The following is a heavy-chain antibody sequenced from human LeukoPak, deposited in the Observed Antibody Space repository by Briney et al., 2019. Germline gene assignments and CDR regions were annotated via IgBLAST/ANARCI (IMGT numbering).Heavy chain of an antibody. V-gene: IGHV4-31*03. J-gene: IGHJ5*02. CDR2: IYYSGST. D-gene: IGHD2-15*01. CDR1: GGSISSGGYY. Sequence: PSQTLSLTCTVSGGSISSGGYYWSWIRQHPGKGLEWIGYIYYSGSTYYNPSLKSRVTISVDTSKNQFSLKPSSVTAADTAVYYCARTSRGAYCSGGSCYVTWFDPWGQGTLVTVSS. CDR3: ARTSRGAYCSGGSCYVTWFDP.